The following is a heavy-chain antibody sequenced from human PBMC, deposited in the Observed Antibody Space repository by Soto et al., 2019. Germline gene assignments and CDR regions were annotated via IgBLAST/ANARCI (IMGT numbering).Heavy chain of an antibody. V-gene: IGHV3-15*01. CDR2: IKSKADGGIT. CDR3: TTGGSPLDT. J-gene: IGHJ3*02. D-gene: IGHD6-19*01. CDR1: GFTFTNAG. Sequence: GGSLRLSCAASGFTFTNAGMSWVRQAPGKGLEWVARIKSKADGGITDYPAPVKGRFTISRDDSKNMVHLQIDSLKTEDTAVYYCTTGGSPLDTWGQGTMVTVSS.